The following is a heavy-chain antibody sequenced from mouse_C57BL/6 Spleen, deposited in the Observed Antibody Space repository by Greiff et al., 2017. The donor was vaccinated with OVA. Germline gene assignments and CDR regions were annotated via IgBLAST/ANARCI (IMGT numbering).Heavy chain of an antibody. CDR1: GYTFTSYW. CDR2: LPPNSGST. Sequence: QVQLQQPGAELVKPGASVKLSCKASGYTFTSYWMHWVKQRPGQGLEWIGMLPPNSGSTNYNEKFKSKATLTVDKSSSTAYMQLSSLTSEDSAVYYCARSYYYGSSPYWYFDVWGTGTTVTGSS. CDR3: ARSYYYGSSPYWYFDV. J-gene: IGHJ1*03. V-gene: IGHV1-64*01. D-gene: IGHD1-1*01.